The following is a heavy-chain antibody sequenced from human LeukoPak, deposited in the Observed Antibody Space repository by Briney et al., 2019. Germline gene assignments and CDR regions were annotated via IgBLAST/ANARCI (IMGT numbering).Heavy chain of an antibody. CDR1: GYSISSGYY. CDR2: IYHSGRT. V-gene: IGHV4-38-2*02. Sequence: SETLSLTCTVSGYSISSGYYWGWIRQPPGKGLEWIGSIYHSGRTYYNPSLKSRVTISVDTSKNQFSLKLSSVTAADTAVYYCARDFLTGYPGALEFDYWGQGTLVTVSS. CDR3: ARDFLTGYPGALEFDY. J-gene: IGHJ4*02. D-gene: IGHD3-9*01.